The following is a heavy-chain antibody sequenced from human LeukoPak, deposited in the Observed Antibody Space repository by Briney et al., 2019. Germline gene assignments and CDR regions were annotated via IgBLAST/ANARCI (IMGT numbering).Heavy chain of an antibody. J-gene: IGHJ4*02. CDR1: GGSISSSNYY. Sequence: SETLSLTCTVSGGSISSSNYYWGWIRQPPGKGLEWIGSIFYSGSTYYNPSLKSRVTISVDTSRRQFSLNLSSVTAADTAVYSRHSSMTTVVFDYRGQGTLVTVSS. V-gene: IGHV4-39*01. D-gene: IGHD4-23*01. CDR2: IFYSGST. CDR3: HSSMTTVVFDY.